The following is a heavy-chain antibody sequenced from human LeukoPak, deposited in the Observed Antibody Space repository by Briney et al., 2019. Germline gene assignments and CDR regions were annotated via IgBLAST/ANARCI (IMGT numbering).Heavy chain of an antibody. J-gene: IGHJ4*02. D-gene: IGHD3-9*01. Sequence: SETLSLTCAVYGGSFSGYYWSWIRQPPGKGLEWIGEINHSGSTNYNPSLKSRVTISVDTSKNQFSLKLCSVTAAGTAVSYCARGTYYDILTGYTSVRLDYWGQGTLVTVSS. CDR3: ARGTYYDILTGYTSVRLDY. V-gene: IGHV4-34*01. CDR2: INHSGST. CDR1: GGSFSGYY.